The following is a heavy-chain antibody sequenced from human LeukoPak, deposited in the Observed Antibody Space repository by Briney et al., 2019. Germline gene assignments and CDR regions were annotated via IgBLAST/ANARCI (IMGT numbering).Heavy chain of an antibody. J-gene: IGHJ5*02. CDR3: ARDYGENP. CDR2: INPSGGST. D-gene: IGHD4-17*01. Sequence: ASVKVSCKASGYTFTSYYMHWVRQAPGQGLEWMGIINPSGGSTSYAQKFQGRVTITADESTSTAYMELSSLRSEDTAVYYCARDYGENPWGQGTLVTVSS. CDR1: GYTFTSYY. V-gene: IGHV1-46*01.